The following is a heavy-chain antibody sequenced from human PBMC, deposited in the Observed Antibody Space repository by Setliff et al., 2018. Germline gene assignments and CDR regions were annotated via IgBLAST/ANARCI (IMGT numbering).Heavy chain of an antibody. D-gene: IGHD2-2*01. V-gene: IGHV3-7*01. CDR1: GFTFTSYW. CDR2: IKQDGSEK. CDR3: ARVGYCSGPTCYPFDS. Sequence: PGGSLRLSCAASGFTFTSYWMSWVRQAPGKGLEWVANIKQDGSEKYYVDSVKGRFAISRDNAKNSLYLQMNSLRAEDTAMYYCARVGYCSGPTCYPFDSWGQGNLVTVSS. J-gene: IGHJ4*02.